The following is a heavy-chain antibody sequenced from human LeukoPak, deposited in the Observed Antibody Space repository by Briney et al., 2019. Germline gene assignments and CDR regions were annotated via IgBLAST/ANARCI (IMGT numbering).Heavy chain of an antibody. Sequence: SETLSLTCAVSGGSISSSNWWSWVRQPPGKGLEWIGEIYHSGSTNYNPSLKSRVTISVDKSKNQFSLKLSSVTAADTAVYYCARDADRYYYGMDVWGQGTTVTVSS. V-gene: IGHV4-4*02. D-gene: IGHD3-22*01. CDR2: IYHSGST. J-gene: IGHJ6*02. CDR1: GGSISSSNW. CDR3: ARDADRYYYGMDV.